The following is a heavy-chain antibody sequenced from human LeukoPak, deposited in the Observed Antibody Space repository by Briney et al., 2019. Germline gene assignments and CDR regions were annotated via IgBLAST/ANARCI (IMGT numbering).Heavy chain of an antibody. CDR3: ARGERELRDTPFDY. V-gene: IGHV3-21*06. J-gene: IGHJ4*02. Sequence: DSIQGRFTISRDNAENSLYLQMNSLRAEDTAVYYCARGERELRDTPFDYWGQGTLVTVSS. D-gene: IGHD1-26*01.